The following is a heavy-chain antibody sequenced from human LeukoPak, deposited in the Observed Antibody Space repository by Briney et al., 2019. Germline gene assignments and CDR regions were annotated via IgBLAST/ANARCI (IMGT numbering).Heavy chain of an antibody. CDR3: ARGKHYDILTGYPYYFDY. CDR1: GFTFSSYS. D-gene: IGHD3-9*01. Sequence: KTGGSLRLSCAASGFTFSSYSMNWVRRAPGKGLEWVSSISSSSSYIYYADSVKGRFTISRDNAKNSLYLQMNSLRAEDTAVYYCARGKHYDILTGYPYYFDYWGQGTLVIVSS. J-gene: IGHJ4*02. V-gene: IGHV3-21*01. CDR2: ISSSSSYI.